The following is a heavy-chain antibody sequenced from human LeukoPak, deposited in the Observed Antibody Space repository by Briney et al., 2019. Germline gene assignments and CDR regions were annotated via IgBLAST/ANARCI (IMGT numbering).Heavy chain of an antibody. V-gene: IGHV3-11*01. D-gene: IGHD2-2*01. CDR1: GFTFSDYY. Sequence: PGGSLRLSCTASGFTFSDYYMSWIRRAPGKGLEWVSYISTSGKTIYYADSVKGRFTISRDNAKNSLYLQINSLRAEDTAVYYCARVSTYQYYYYMDVWGKGTTVTVSS. CDR2: ISTSGKTI. CDR3: ARVSTYQYYYYMDV. J-gene: IGHJ6*03.